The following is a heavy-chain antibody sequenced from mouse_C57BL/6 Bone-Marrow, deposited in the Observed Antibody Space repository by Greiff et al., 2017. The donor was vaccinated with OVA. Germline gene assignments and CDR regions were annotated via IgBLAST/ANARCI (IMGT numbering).Heavy chain of an antibody. CDR3: ARDYGRPLLYWYFDV. V-gene: IGHV1-18*01. J-gene: IGHJ1*03. CDR1: GYTFTDYN. Sequence: VQLQQSGPELVKPGASVKIPCKASGYTFTDYNMDWVKQSHGKSLEWIGDINPNNGGTIYNQKFKGKATLTVDKSSSTAYMELRSLTSEDTAVYYCARDYGRPLLYWYFDVWGTGTTVTVSS. D-gene: IGHD1-1*01. CDR2: INPNNGGT.